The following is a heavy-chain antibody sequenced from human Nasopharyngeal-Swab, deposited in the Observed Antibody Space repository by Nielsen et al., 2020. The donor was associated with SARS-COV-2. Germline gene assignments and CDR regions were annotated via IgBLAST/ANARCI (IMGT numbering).Heavy chain of an antibody. V-gene: IGHV1-18*01. D-gene: IGHD5-18*01. Sequence: WVRQDPGQGLEWMGWISIYNADRNYAEKFQGRVSMTTDTSTTTAFMELTSLRSDDTAVYYCARDVEEWLVVPSLSFDHWGQGTLVTVSS. CDR2: ISIYNADR. J-gene: IGHJ4*02. CDR3: ARDVEEWLVVPSLSFDH.